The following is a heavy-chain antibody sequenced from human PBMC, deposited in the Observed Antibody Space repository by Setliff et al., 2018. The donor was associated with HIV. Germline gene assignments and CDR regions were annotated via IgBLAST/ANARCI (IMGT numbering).Heavy chain of an antibody. V-gene: IGHV3-7*03. CDR2: IKFDGGEE. Sequence: GGSLRLSCAASGFTFSNYWMFWVRQAPGKGLEWVANIKFDGGEENYADSVKGRFTISRDNAKNSLYLQMSSLRAQDTAVYYCAREGPNPYYRDTSGYYSYWYFDLWGRGTLVTVSS. CDR3: AREGPNPYYRDTSGYYSYWYFDL. D-gene: IGHD3-22*01. J-gene: IGHJ2*01. CDR1: GFTFSNYW.